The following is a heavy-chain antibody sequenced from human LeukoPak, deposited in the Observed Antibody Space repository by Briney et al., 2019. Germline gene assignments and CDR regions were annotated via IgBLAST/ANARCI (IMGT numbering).Heavy chain of an antibody. J-gene: IGHJ4*02. V-gene: IGHV4-34*01. CDR2: ISHSGST. CDR1: GGSFSGYY. CDR3: ARGTSSTSRNGMFFRY. Sequence: PSETLSLTCAVYGGSFSGYYWSWIRQPPGKGLEWIGEISHSGSTNYNPSLKSRVTISVDTSKNQFSLKLSSVTAADTAVYYCARGTSSTSRNGMFFRYWGQGTLVTVSS. D-gene: IGHD2-2*01.